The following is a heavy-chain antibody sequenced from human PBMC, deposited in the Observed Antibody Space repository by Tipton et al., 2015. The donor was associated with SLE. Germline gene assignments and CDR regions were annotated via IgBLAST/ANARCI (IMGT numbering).Heavy chain of an antibody. Sequence: SLRLSCAASGFTFSSYGMHWVRQAPGKGLEWVAFIRYDGSNKYYADSVKGRFTISRDNSKNTLYPQMNSLRAEDTAVYYCAKGGKRSYGDHGYYFDYWGQGTLVTVSS. V-gene: IGHV3-30*02. CDR2: IRYDGSNK. CDR3: AKGGKRSYGDHGYYFDY. J-gene: IGHJ4*02. D-gene: IGHD4-17*01. CDR1: GFTFSSYG.